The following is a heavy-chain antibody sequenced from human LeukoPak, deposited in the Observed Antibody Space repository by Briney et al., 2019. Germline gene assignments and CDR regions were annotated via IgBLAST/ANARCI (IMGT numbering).Heavy chain of an antibody. J-gene: IGHJ4*02. CDR2: IHYSGST. CDR1: GGSISSPTYY. Sequence: SETLSLTCTVSGGSISSPTYYWAWIRQPPGKGLEWIGTIHYSGSTFYNPSLKSRVTISVDTSENQFSLKLSSVTAADTAVYYCARLGGYYDPPGYWGQGTLVTVSS. D-gene: IGHD3-22*01. V-gene: IGHV4-39*01. CDR3: ARLGGYYDPPGY.